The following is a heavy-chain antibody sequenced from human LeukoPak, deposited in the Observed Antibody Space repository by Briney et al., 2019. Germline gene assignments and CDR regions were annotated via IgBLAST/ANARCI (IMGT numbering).Heavy chain of an antibody. CDR1: GFTFGTFA. CDR3: ARDHYGGNSDY. Sequence: GGSLRLSCEASGFTFGTFAMIWVRQPPGKGLEWVSAITVSGGRTYSADSVKGRFTISRDNAKNTLYLQMNSLRAEDTAVYYCARDHYGGNSDYWGQGTLVTVSS. J-gene: IGHJ4*02. CDR2: ITVSGGRT. D-gene: IGHD4-23*01. V-gene: IGHV3-23*01.